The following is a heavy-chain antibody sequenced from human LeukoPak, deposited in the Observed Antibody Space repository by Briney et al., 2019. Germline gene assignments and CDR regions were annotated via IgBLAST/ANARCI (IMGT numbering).Heavy chain of an antibody. Sequence: ASVKVSCKASGGTFSSYAISWVRQAPGQGLEWMGWMNPNSGGTKYAQKFQGRVTMTRDTSISTAYMELSRLRSDDTAMYYCARAREDAFDIWGQGTVVTVSS. CDR1: GGTFSSYA. J-gene: IGHJ3*02. V-gene: IGHV1-2*02. CDR2: MNPNSGGT. CDR3: ARAREDAFDI.